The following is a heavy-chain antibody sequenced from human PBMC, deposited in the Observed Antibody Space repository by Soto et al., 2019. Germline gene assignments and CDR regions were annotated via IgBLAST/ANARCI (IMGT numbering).Heavy chain of an antibody. Sequence: TSETLSLTCAVYGGSFSGYYWSWIRQPPGKGLEWIGEINHSGSTNYNPSLKSRVTISVDTSKNQFSLKLSSVTAADTAVYYCARSGSSWYCYYYMDVWGKGTTVTVSS. J-gene: IGHJ6*03. CDR1: GGSFSGYY. CDR3: ARSGSSWYCYYYMDV. CDR2: INHSGST. D-gene: IGHD6-13*01. V-gene: IGHV4-34*01.